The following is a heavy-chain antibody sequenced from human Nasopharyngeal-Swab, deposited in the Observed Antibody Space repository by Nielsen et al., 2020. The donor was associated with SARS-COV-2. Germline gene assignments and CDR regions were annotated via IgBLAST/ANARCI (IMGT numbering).Heavy chain of an antibody. J-gene: IGHJ5*02. V-gene: IGHV5-51*01. D-gene: IGHD3-10*01. CDR2: IYPGDSDT. Sequence: VRQMPGKGLEWMGIIYPGDSDTRYSPSFQGQVTISADKSISTAYLQWSSLKASGTAMYYCARGQGLTGWFDPWGQGTLVTVS. CDR3: ARGQGLTGWFDP.